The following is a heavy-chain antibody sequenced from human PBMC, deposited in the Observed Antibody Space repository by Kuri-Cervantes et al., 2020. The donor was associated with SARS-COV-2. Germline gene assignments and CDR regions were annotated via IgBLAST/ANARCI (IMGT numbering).Heavy chain of an antibody. D-gene: IGHD6-6*01. CDR2: INAGNGNT. CDR1: GFTFSSYA. Sequence: GGSLRLSCAASGFTFSSYAMHWVRQAPGQRLEWMGWINAGNGNTKYSQKFQGRVTITRDTSASTAYMELSSLRSEDTAVYYCARDRGIGARAYNWFDPWGQGTLVNGSS. CDR3: ARDRGIGARAYNWFDP. J-gene: IGHJ5*02. V-gene: IGHV1-3*01.